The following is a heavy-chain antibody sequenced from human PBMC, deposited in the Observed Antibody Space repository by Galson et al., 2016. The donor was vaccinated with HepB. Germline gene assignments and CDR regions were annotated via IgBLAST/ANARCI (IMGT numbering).Heavy chain of an antibody. CDR2: IKVYNDDT. Sequence: SVKVSCKASGYTFSSNGISWVRQAPGQGLEWMGWIKVYNDDTAYAQKFQGRVTTTTDTSTATAYMELRSLRSDDTAVYYCARSGYCSGAACYSEGLDVWGQGTTVTVSS. D-gene: IGHD2-15*01. J-gene: IGHJ6*02. CDR1: GYTFSSNG. CDR3: ARSGYCSGAACYSEGLDV. V-gene: IGHV1-18*01.